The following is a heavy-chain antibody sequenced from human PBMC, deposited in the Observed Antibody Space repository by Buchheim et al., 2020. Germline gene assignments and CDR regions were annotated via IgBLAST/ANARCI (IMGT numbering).Heavy chain of an antibody. CDR2: ISSSSSYI. V-gene: IGHV3-21*01. CDR1: GFTFSSYS. D-gene: IGHD3-10*01. CDR3: ARDRYYYGSGSYLYYYYGMDV. J-gene: IGHJ6*01. Sequence: EVQLVESGGGLVKPGGSLRLSCAASGFTFSSYSMNWVRQAPGKGLEWVSSISSSSSYIYYADSVKGRFTISRDNAKNSLEPQMNSLRAEGTAVYYCARDRYYYGSGSYLYYYYGMDVWGQGTT.